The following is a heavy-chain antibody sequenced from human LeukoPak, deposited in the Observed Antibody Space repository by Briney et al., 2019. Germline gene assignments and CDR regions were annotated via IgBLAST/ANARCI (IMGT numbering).Heavy chain of an antibody. Sequence: PSETLSFTCTVSGGSISSSSYYWGWIRQPPGKGLEWIGSIYYSGNTYYNPSLKSRVTISVDTSKNQFSLKLSSVTAADTAVYYCARGPMTVGASPFDYWGQGTLVTVSS. CDR2: IYYSGNT. V-gene: IGHV4-39*07. D-gene: IGHD1-26*01. CDR3: ARGPMTVGASPFDY. CDR1: GGSISSSSYY. J-gene: IGHJ4*02.